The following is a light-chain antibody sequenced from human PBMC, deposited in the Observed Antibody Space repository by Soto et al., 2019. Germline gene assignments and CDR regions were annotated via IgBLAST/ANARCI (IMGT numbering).Light chain of an antibody. Sequence: EIVLTQSPGTLSLSPGERATLSCRASQSVRSTYLAWYQQKPGQAPRLLIYGASSRATGIPDRFSGSGSGKDFPLTITRLEREDFAVFYCQQYGTSPGTFGQGTKLEIK. CDR3: QQYGTSPGT. J-gene: IGKJ2*01. CDR1: QSVRSTY. V-gene: IGKV3-20*01. CDR2: GAS.